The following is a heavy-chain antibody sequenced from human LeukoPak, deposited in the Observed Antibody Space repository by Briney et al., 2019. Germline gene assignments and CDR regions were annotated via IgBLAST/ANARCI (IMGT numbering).Heavy chain of an antibody. CDR1: GATSSNHY. CDR2: IYYSGST. J-gene: IGHJ5*02. CDR3: ARETNNWFDP. V-gene: IGHV4-59*11. Sequence: SETLSLTCTVSGATSSNHYWSWIRQPPGKGLEWIGYIYYSGSTNYNPSLKSRVTISVDTSKNQFSLKLSSVTAADTAVYYCARETNNWFDPWGQGTLVTVSS.